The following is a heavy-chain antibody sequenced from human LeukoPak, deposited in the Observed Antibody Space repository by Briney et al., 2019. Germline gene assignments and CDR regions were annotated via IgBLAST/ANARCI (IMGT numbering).Heavy chain of an antibody. CDR3: ARDLLLTLIPLPTAFDL. J-gene: IGHJ3*01. CDR2: ISSSSDYI. D-gene: IGHD2-15*01. V-gene: IGHV3-21*01. Sequence: PGGSLRLSCAASAFTFSSYTMNWVRQAPGKGLEWGSSISSSSDYIYYADSVKGRFTISRDNAKNSLYLQMNSLRAEDTAVYYCARDLLLTLIPLPTAFDLWGQGTMVTVSS. CDR1: AFTFSSYT.